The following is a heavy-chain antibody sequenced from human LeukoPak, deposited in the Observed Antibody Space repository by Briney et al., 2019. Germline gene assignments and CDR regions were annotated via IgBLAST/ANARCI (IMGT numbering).Heavy chain of an antibody. CDR1: GYTVTSNY. J-gene: IGHJ4*02. D-gene: IGHD3-22*01. Sequence: ASVKVSCKASGYTVTSNYIHWVRQAPGQGLEWMGMIYPRDGSTSYAQKFQGRVTMTRDTSTSTVYMELSSLRSEDTAVYYCARGRDSSGYEGGLDYWGQGTLVTVSS. V-gene: IGHV1-46*01. CDR3: ARGRDSSGYEGGLDY. CDR2: IYPRDGST.